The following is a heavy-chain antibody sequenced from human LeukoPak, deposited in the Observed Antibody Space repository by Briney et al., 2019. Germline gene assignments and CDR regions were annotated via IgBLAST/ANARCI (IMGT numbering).Heavy chain of an antibody. Sequence: PGGSLRLSCAASGFIFSDFDMHWVRQAPGKGLEWVSAIGTTGDTYYPASVTGRFTISKENAKKSLYLEIKSVIAEDTAVYYCARTRGVVAADIVVETFTTQRDAFDIWGQGTMVTVSS. D-gene: IGHD2-21*02. J-gene: IGHJ3*02. CDR2: IGTTGDT. CDR3: ARTRGVVAADIVVETFTTQRDAFDI. CDR1: GFIFSDFD. V-gene: IGHV3-13*04.